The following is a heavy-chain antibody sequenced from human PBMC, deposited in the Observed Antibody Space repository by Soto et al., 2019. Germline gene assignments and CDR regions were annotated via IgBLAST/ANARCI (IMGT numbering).Heavy chain of an antibody. CDR1: GYTFTSYG. Sequence: QVQLVQSGAEVKKPGASVKVSCKASGYTFTSYGVSWVRQAPGQGLEWMGWISAYNGNTKYEQKLQGRVTMTTDTSTNTAHMDLRSLRSDDTAVYACARDPPPVDYWGQGTLVTVSS. J-gene: IGHJ4*02. CDR3: ARDPPPVDY. V-gene: IGHV1-18*01. CDR2: ISAYNGNT.